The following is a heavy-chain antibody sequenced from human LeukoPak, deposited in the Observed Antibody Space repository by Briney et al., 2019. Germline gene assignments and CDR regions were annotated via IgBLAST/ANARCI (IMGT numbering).Heavy chain of an antibody. Sequence: SETLSLTCTVSGSSISTYYWSWVRQPAGKGLEWIGRIYTSGSTNYNPSLKSRVTMSVDTSKNHFSLKLSSVTAADTAVYYCARGPAYCGGDCSPLDYWGQGTRVTVSS. CDR2: IYTSGST. CDR1: GSSISTYY. CDR3: ARGPAYCGGDCSPLDY. J-gene: IGHJ4*02. V-gene: IGHV4-4*07. D-gene: IGHD2-21*02.